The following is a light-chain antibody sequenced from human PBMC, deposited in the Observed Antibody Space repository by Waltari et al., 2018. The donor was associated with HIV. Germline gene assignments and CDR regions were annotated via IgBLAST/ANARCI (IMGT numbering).Light chain of an antibody. CDR2: KTY. CDR1: QSISRW. Sequence: DIQMTQSPSTLSASVGDRVTITCRASQSISRWLAWYKQKPGKAPKLLLYKTYSLESGVPSRFSGSGSETEFTLTISSLQPDDFAAYYCQQYNTFPVTFGQGTRLEIK. CDR3: QQYNTFPVT. J-gene: IGKJ5*01. V-gene: IGKV1-5*03.